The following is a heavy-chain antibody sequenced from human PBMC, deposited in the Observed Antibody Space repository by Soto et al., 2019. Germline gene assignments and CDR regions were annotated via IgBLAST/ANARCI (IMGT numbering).Heavy chain of an antibody. J-gene: IGHJ5*02. V-gene: IGHV1-18*01. D-gene: IGHD2-2*01. Sequence: QVQLVQSGAEVKKPGASVKVSCKASGYTFTSYGISWVRQAPGQGLEWMGWISAYNGNTNYAQKLQGRVTMTTDTSTSTAYMELRSLRSDDTAVYYCARDRLRLSTLAQHCSSTSCYRGNNWFDPWGQGTLVTVSS. CDR2: ISAYNGNT. CDR1: GYTFTSYG. CDR3: ARDRLRLSTLAQHCSSTSCYRGNNWFDP.